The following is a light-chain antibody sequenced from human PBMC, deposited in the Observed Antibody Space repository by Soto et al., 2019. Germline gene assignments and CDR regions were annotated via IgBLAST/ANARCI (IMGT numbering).Light chain of an antibody. Sequence: TVLTQSPATLSLSPGERATLSCRASQSVSTYLAWYQQKPGQAPRLLIYDASNRATGIPARFSGSGSGTDFTLSISILEPEDFAVYYCQQRSNWQITFGQGTRLEIK. CDR3: QQRSNWQIT. J-gene: IGKJ5*01. CDR2: DAS. V-gene: IGKV3-11*01. CDR1: QSVSTY.